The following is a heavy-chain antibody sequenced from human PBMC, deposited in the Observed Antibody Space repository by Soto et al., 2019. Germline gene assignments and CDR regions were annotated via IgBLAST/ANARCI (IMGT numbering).Heavy chain of an antibody. CDR1: GFTFSSYA. J-gene: IGHJ4*02. V-gene: IGHV3-30-3*01. D-gene: IGHD3-10*01. CDR3: ARDRGSGSYFFDY. Sequence: ESGGGVVQPGRSLRLSCAASGFTFSSYAMHWVRQAPGKGLEWVAVISYDGSNKYYADSVKGRFTISRDNSKNTLYLQMNSLRAEDTAVYYCARDRGSGSYFFDYWGQGTLVTVSS. CDR2: ISYDGSNK.